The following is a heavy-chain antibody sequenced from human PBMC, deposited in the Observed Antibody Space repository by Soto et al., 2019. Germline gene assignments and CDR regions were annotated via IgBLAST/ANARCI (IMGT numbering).Heavy chain of an antibody. CDR1: GFTFSSYS. CDR3: ATSPHDYYDSSGYYYYFDY. V-gene: IGHV3-21*01. Sequence: GGSLRLSCAASGFTFSSYSMNWVRQAPGKGLEWVSSISSSSSYIYYADSVKGRFTISRDNAKNPLYLQMNSLRAEDTAVYYCATSPHDYYDSSGYYYYFDYWGQGTLVTVSS. J-gene: IGHJ4*02. CDR2: ISSSSSYI. D-gene: IGHD3-22*01.